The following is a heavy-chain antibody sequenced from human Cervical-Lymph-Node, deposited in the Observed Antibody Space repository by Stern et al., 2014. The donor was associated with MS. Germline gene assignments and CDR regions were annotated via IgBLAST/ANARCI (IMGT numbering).Heavy chain of an antibody. J-gene: IGHJ4*02. CDR1: GYTFTTYY. CDR2: INPTDSTT. Sequence: QMQLVQSGAEVKKPGASVKVSCKASGYTFTTYYMHWVRQAPGQGLAWMGFINPTDSTTKSAQKFQGRVTMTRDTSTNTVFMELSNLRSEDTAVYYCARVLAAGTGINYWGQGTLVTVSS. CDR3: ARVLAAGTGINY. D-gene: IGHD6-13*01. V-gene: IGHV1-46*01.